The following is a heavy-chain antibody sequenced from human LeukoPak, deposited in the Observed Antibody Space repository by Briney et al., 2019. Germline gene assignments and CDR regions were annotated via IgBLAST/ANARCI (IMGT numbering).Heavy chain of an antibody. CDR2: MNPNNGNT. J-gene: IGHJ5*02. D-gene: IGHD2-2*02. V-gene: IGHV1-8*01. Sequence: ASVKVSCKASGFTFTSYDINWVRQASGQGLEWMGWMNPNNGNTGYAQKFQGRVTMTRDTSISTAYMELRGLRSEDTAVYYCVRDGEGAAISVNYWFDPWGREPWSPSPQ. CDR3: VRDGEGAAISVNYWFDP. CDR1: GFTFTSYD.